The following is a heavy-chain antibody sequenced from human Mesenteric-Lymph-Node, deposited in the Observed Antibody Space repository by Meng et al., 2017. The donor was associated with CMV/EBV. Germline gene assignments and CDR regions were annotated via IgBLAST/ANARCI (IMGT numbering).Heavy chain of an antibody. CDR3: VRATYDGHGSWFDP. J-gene: IGHJ5*02. D-gene: IGHD3-22*01. CDR2: INPSGGST. CDR1: GYTFTRYS. V-gene: IGHV1-46*01. Sequence: ASVKVSCKPSGYTFTRYSLHWVRQAPGQGPEWMGTINPSGGSTGYAQKFQGRVTMTRDTSTSTVYMELRRLRSEDTAVYYCVRATYDGHGSWFDPWGQGTQVTVSS.